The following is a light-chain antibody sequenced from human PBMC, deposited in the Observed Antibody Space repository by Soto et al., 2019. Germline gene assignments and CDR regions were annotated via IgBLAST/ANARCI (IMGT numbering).Light chain of an antibody. Sequence: QSALTQPASVSGSPGQTITISCTGAVSEVAGYTYVSWYQQHPGKGPKVIIYDVSNRPSGVSNRFSGSKSGTTASLTISGPQAEDEADYYCSSFTSIVGVFGGGTKLTVL. CDR2: DVS. CDR1: VSEVAGYTY. CDR3: SSFTSIVGV. V-gene: IGLV2-14*03. J-gene: IGLJ2*01.